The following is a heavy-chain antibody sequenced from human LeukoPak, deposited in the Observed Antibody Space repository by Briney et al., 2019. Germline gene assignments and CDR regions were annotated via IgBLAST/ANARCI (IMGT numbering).Heavy chain of an antibody. CDR2: INRKSGDT. D-gene: IGHD5/OR15-5a*01. V-gene: IGHV1-2*02. J-gene: IGHJ2*01. CDR3: AREGSVSAQRGYWYFDL. Sequence: GSVKVSRKASGYTFTGYSMHWVRQAPGQGLEWMGWINRKSGDTHYAQKFQGRVTMTRDTSISTAYMEMTRLRSDDTAVYYCAREGSVSAQRGYWYFDLWGRGTLVTVSS. CDR1: GYTFTGYS.